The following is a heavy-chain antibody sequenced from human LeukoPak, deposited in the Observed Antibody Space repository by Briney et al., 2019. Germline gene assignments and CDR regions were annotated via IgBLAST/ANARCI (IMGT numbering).Heavy chain of an antibody. Sequence: GASVRVSCKASGYSFGSYGISWVRQAPGQGLERMGWIIGYNDNPKYAQKFQGRVTMTTDTSTSTAYMDLRSLRTDDTAVYYCARDWYCSGGSCYDCFDPWGQGTLVTDSS. J-gene: IGHJ5*02. CDR3: ARDWYCSGGSCYDCFDP. V-gene: IGHV1-18*01. D-gene: IGHD2-15*01. CDR1: GYSFGSYG. CDR2: IIGYNDNP.